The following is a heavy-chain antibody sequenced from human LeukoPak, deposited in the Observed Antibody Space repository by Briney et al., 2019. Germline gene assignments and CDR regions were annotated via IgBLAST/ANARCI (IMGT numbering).Heavy chain of an antibody. Sequence: GGSLRLSCTASGSTFSYWMTWVRRAPGMGLEWVANIKDDGEKYYVDSVRGRFTISRDNARNSLYLQMNSLRVDDTAVYYCARGRGLDYWGQGTLVTVSS. CDR2: IKDDGEK. CDR3: ARGRGLDY. D-gene: IGHD3-16*01. CDR1: GSTFSYW. J-gene: IGHJ4*02. V-gene: IGHV3-7*03.